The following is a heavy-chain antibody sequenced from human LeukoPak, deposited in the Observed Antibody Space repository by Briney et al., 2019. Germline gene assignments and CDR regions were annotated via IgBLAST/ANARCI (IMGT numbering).Heavy chain of an antibody. CDR2: INTDGSST. D-gene: IGHD6-19*01. J-gene: IGHJ4*02. V-gene: IGHV3-74*01. Sequence: GGSLRLSCAASGFTFSSYWMHWVRQAPGKGLVWVSRINTDGSSTSYADSVKGRFTISRDNAKNTLYLQMNSLRAEDTAAYYCARDRDSSGWSGGFDYWGQGTLVTVPS. CDR1: GFTFSSYW. CDR3: ARDRDSSGWSGGFDY.